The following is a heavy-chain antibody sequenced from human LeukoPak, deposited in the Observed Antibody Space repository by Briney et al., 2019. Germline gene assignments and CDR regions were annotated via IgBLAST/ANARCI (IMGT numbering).Heavy chain of an antibody. CDR2: IYTSGST. V-gene: IGHV4-4*09. CDR1: GASISGYY. D-gene: IGHD2-21*01. CDR3: ATTTTIASWFDP. J-gene: IGHJ5*02. Sequence: SETMSLTCSVSGASISGYYWSWVRQPPGKGLEWIGYIYTSGSTNYNPSLKSRVTLSVDTSKNQFSLKLSSVTAADTAVYYCATTTTIASWFDPWGQGTLVTVSS.